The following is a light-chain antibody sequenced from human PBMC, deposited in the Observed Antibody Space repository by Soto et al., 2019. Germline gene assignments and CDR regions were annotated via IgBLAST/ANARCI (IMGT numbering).Light chain of an antibody. Sequence: QSALTQPASVSGSPGQSITISCTGTRSDVGGYNHVSWYQHHPGKAPKLIIYDVSNRPSGVSKRFSGSKSGNTASLTISGLQAEDEADYYCSSYTSSSIVVFGGGPKLTVL. CDR3: SSYTSSSIVV. J-gene: IGLJ2*01. CDR2: DVS. CDR1: RSDVGGYNH. V-gene: IGLV2-14*03.